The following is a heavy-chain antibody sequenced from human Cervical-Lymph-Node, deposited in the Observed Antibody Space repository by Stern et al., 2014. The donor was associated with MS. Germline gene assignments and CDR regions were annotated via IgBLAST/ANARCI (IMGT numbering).Heavy chain of an antibody. V-gene: IGHV4-59*08. CDR1: GDSISSYY. Sequence: VQLVESGPGLVKPSETLSLTCTVSGDSISSYYWSWIRQPPGKGLAWIGHVYYSGTTYYNPSLTGRVTISVNTSKKQFSLKLNSVTAADTAVYYCARLSTVVDYWGQGTLVTVSS. J-gene: IGHJ4*02. CDR3: ARLSTVVDY. CDR2: VYYSGTT. D-gene: IGHD4-23*01.